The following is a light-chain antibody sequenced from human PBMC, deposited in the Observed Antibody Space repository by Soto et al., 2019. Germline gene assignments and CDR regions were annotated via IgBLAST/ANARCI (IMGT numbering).Light chain of an antibody. Sequence: DIQMTQAPSTLPASLGDRVTITCRASQSISNWLAWYQQKPGKAPKLLIYDASNLESGVPSRFSGSGSGTEFTLTISSLQPDDFATYYCQHYNSYSEAFGQGTKVDI. CDR1: QSISNW. CDR2: DAS. CDR3: QHYNSYSEA. V-gene: IGKV1-5*01. J-gene: IGKJ1*01.